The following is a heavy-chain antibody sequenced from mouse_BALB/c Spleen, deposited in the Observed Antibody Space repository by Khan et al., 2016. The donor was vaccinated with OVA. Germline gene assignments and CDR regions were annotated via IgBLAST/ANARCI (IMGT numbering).Heavy chain of an antibody. D-gene: IGHD3-1*01. CDR3: KRTGNHRDYFDY. CDR2: ILPGSGST. CDR1: GYTFSSYW. J-gene: IGHJ2*01. Sequence: VQLQQSGAELMKPGASVKISCKATGYTFSSYWIEWVKQRPGHGLEWIGEILPGSGSTNYNEKFKGKATFTADTSSSTAYMQLNSLTSEDSAVYYCKRTGNHRDYFDYWGQGTTLTVSS. V-gene: IGHV1-9*01.